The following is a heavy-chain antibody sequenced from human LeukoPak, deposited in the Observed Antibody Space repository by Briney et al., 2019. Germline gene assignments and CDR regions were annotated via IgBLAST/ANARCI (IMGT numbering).Heavy chain of an antibody. CDR3: ARGYYDSSGYYLIDY. CDR1: GFTFSNYW. J-gene: IGHJ4*02. CDR2: INSDGRST. Sequence: GGSLRLSCAASGFTFSNYWMHWVRQAPGKGLVWVSRINSDGRSTSYADSVKGRFTISRDNAKNTLYLQMNSLRAEDTAVYHCARGYYDSSGYYLIDYWGQGTLVTVSS. V-gene: IGHV3-74*01. D-gene: IGHD3-22*01.